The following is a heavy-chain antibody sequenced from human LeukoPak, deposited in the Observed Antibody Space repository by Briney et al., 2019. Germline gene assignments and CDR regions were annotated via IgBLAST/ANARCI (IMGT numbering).Heavy chain of an antibody. J-gene: IGHJ3*02. D-gene: IGHD1-26*01. CDR2: LHTSGST. Sequence: SETLSLTCTVSGGSISSGNYYWSWVRQPAGKGLQWIGRLHTSGSTNYNPSLGSRVTISVDTSENQSSLKLRSMTAADTAVYYCARDRGGIVGDTNAFDIWGPGTMVTVSS. V-gene: IGHV4-61*02. CDR3: ARDRGGIVGDTNAFDI. CDR1: GGSISSGNYY.